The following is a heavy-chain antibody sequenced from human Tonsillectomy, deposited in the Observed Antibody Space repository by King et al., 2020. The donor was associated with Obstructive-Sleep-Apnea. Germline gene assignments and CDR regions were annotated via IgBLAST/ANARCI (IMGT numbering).Heavy chain of an antibody. J-gene: IGHJ4*02. CDR3: AVDYDASGDYYGLDY. CDR1: GYTFTSHW. V-gene: IGHV5-51*01. Sequence: QLVQSGAEVKKPGESLKISCQGSGYTFTSHWIAWVRQMPGKGLEWMGITFPGDSISIYSASFQGPVTSSADESISTAYLQWSSLKASDTAIYYCAVDYDASGDYYGLDYWGQGTLVTVSS. CDR2: TFPGDSIS. D-gene: IGHD3-22*01.